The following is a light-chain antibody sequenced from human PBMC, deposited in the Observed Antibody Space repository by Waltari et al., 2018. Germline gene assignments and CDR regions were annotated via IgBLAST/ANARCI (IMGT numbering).Light chain of an antibody. CDR1: QSISSW. J-gene: IGKJ1*01. Sequence: DIQMTQSPSTLCASVGDRVTITCRASQSISSWLAWYQQKPGKAPKHLIYKASTLESGVPSRFSGSGSATELTLTISSLKPDDFATYYCQQYNNYSRTFGQGTKVEIK. V-gene: IGKV1-5*03. CDR3: QQYNNYSRT. CDR2: KAS.